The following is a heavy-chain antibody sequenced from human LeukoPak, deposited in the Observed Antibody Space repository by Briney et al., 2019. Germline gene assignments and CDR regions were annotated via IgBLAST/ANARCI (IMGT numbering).Heavy chain of an antibody. CDR3: ARDRDYYNYFEY. V-gene: IGHV3-33*01. CDR1: GFTFSTYG. Sequence: GGSLRLSCAASGFTFSTYGMHWVRQAPGKGLEWVAVIWSDGTNKYYADSVKGRFAISRDNSKNTLYLQMNSLRGEDTAVYYCARDRDYYNYFEYWGQGTLVTVSS. J-gene: IGHJ4*02. CDR2: IWSDGTNK. D-gene: IGHD3-10*01.